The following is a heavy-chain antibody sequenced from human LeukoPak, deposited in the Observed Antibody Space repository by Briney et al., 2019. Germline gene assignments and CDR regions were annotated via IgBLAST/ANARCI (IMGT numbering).Heavy chain of an antibody. CDR3: ARDGSSFDY. D-gene: IGHD2-15*01. V-gene: IGHV3-7*01. Sequence: PGGSLRLSCAASGFTFSSFWMSWVRQAPGKGLEWVANIKENGSEKYYVDSVKGRFTIPRDNAKNSLYLQMNSLRAEDTAVYYCARDGSSFDYWGQGALVTVSS. CDR1: GFTFSSFW. CDR2: IKENGSEK. J-gene: IGHJ4*02.